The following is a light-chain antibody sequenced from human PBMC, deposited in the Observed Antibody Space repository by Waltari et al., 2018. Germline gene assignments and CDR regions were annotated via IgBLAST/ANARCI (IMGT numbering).Light chain of an antibody. Sequence: QSVLTQPPSVSGAPGQRVTISCTGSSSNIGAGFDVHWYQQLPGTAPKLLIYRNHNRPSGVPCRFSGTKSGTSASLAITGLQAEDEADYYCQSYDSNLLLFGGGTKLTVL. CDR1: SSNIGAGFD. CDR2: RNH. CDR3: QSYDSNLLL. J-gene: IGLJ2*01. V-gene: IGLV1-40*01.